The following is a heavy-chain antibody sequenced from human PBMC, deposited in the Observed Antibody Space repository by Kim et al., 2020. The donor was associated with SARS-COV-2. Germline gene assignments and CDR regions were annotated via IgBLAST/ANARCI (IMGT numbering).Heavy chain of an antibody. J-gene: IGHJ3*02. CDR3: ARGGRYGASGYYLDAFDI. V-gene: IGHV4-59*01. CDR2: IYYSGST. CDR1: GGSISSYY. D-gene: IGHD3-22*01. Sequence: SETLSLTCTVSGGSISSYYWNWIRQPPGKGLEWIGYIYYSGSTNYNPSLKSRVTISVDTSKNQFSLKLSSVTAADTAVYYCARGGRYGASGYYLDAFDIWGQGTMVTVSS.